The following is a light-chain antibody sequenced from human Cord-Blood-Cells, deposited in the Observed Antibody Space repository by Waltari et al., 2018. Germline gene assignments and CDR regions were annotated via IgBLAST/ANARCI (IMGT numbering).Light chain of an antibody. CDR3: QQSYSTPA. CDR2: AAS. J-gene: IGKJ4*01. CDR1: KSISSY. V-gene: IGKV1-39*01. Sequence: DIQMTQSPSSLSASVGDRVTNTYRASKSISSYLNWYQQKPGKAPKLLIYAASSLQSGVPSRFSGSGSGTDFTLTNSSLQPDDFATYYGQQSYSTPAFGGGTKVELK.